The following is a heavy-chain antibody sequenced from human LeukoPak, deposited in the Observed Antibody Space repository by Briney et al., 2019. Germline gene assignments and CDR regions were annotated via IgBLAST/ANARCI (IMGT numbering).Heavy chain of an antibody. Sequence: SETLSLTCTVSGGSVSSSSYYWGWLRQPPGTGLECIGNMYYSGSTYYNPSLKSRVTISVDTSKNQFSLKLSSVTAADTAVYYCAGIYCSGGSCYLRYWGQGTLVTVSS. J-gene: IGHJ4*02. CDR2: MYYSGST. D-gene: IGHD2-15*01. V-gene: IGHV4-39*01. CDR1: GGSVSSSSYY. CDR3: AGIYCSGGSCYLRY.